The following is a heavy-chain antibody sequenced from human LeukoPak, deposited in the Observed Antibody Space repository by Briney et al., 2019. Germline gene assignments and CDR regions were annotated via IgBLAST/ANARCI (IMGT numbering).Heavy chain of an antibody. J-gene: IGHJ4*02. CDR3: ARKRIADLGDETSFGGSPFDS. Sequence: PGGSLRLSCVASGFTFKSYHMNWVRQAPGKGLEWLSGINSGASVIYYADSVKGRFTISRDDAKNSLFLQMSGLTVDDTAVYYCARKRIADLGDETSFGGSPFDSWGQGTLVIVSS. CDR2: INSGASVI. CDR1: GFTFKSYH. V-gene: IGHV3-48*03. D-gene: IGHD3-16*01.